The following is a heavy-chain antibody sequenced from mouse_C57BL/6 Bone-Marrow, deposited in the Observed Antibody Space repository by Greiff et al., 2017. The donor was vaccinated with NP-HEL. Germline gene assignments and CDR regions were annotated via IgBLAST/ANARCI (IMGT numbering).Heavy chain of an antibody. CDR3: ASHGYYVGGYYFDY. CDR1: GYTFTDYY. V-gene: IGHV1-26*01. J-gene: IGHJ2*01. CDR2: INPNNGGT. Sequence: EVKLQQSGPELVKPGASVKISCKASGYTFTDYYMNWVKQSHGKSLEWIGDINPNNGGTSYNQKFKGKATLTVDKSSSTAYMELRSLTSEDSAVYYCASHGYYVGGYYFDYWGQGTTLTVSS. D-gene: IGHD2-3*01.